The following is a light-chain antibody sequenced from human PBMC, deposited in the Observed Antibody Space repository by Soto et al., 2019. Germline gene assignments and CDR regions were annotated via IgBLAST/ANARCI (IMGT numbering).Light chain of an antibody. CDR2: DVS. CDR3: CSYAGSYYYV. V-gene: IGLV2-11*01. Sequence: QSALTQPRSVSGSPGQSVTISCTGTSSDVGGYNYVSWYQEQPGKAPKLMIYDVSKRPSGVPDRFSGSKSGNTASLTISGLQAEDEADYYCCSYAGSYYYVLGNGTKVT. J-gene: IGLJ1*01. CDR1: SSDVGGYNY.